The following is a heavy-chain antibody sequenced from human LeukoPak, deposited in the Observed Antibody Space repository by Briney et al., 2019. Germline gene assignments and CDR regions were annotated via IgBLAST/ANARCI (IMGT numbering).Heavy chain of an antibody. CDR2: INPNSGGT. Sequence: ASVKVSCKASGYTLTDYYMHWVRQAPGQGLEWMGRINPNSGGTNYAQKFQGGVTMTRDTSISTVYMELSRLRSDDTAVYYCARVGYYESSGYYEYWGQGTLVTVSS. J-gene: IGHJ4*02. D-gene: IGHD3-22*01. CDR1: GYTLTDYY. V-gene: IGHV1-2*06. CDR3: ARVGYYESSGYYEY.